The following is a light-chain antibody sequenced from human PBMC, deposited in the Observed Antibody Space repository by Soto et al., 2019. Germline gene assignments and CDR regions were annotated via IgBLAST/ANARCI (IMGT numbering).Light chain of an antibody. CDR1: ESIDNW. Sequence: DIQMTQSPSTLSASVGDTVTITCRASESIDNWLAWYQQKPGKAPKLLIFAASTLLRGVPSRFSGRGSGTEFTLTISSLEVDDYATLYCQQYHTDWTFGQGTKVEIK. CDR2: AAS. CDR3: QQYHTDWT. J-gene: IGKJ1*01. V-gene: IGKV1-5*01.